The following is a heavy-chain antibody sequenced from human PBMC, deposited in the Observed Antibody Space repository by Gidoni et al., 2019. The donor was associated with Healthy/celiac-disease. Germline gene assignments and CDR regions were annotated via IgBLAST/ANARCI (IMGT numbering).Heavy chain of an antibody. D-gene: IGHD4-17*01. V-gene: IGHV2-5*02. Sequence: QITLKESGPTLVKPTQTLTLTCTFSGFSLSTSGVGVGWIRQPPGKALEWLALIYWDDDKRNSPSLKSRLTITKDTSKNQVVLTMTNMDPVDTATYYCAHSRSMTTVTTWEGWFDPWGQGTLVTVSS. CDR1: GFSLSTSGVG. CDR2: IYWDDDK. CDR3: AHSRSMTTVTTWEGWFDP. J-gene: IGHJ5*02.